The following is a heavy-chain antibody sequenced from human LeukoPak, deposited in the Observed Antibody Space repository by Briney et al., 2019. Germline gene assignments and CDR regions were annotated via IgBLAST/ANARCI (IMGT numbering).Heavy chain of an antibody. J-gene: IGHJ4*02. D-gene: IGHD6-19*01. CDR3: AKTTVGDSSGRYPGWPADC. CDR1: RFTFNTYA. CDR2: ICGSGGCT. Sequence: GESLRLSCEASRFTFNTYAIYWVRQAPGKGLEWVSGICGSGGCTYYADSVKGRFTISRDNSKNTVYLQMNSLTGDDTAVYYCAKTTVGDSSGRYPGWPADCWGQGTLVTVSS. V-gene: IGHV3-23*01.